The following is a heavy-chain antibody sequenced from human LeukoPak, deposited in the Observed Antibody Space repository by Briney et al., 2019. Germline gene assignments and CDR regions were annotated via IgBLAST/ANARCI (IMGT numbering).Heavy chain of an antibody. CDR2: IYDSGST. Sequence: PSETLSLTCTVSGYSINSGYYWGWIRQPPGKGLEWIGSIYDSGSTYYNPSLKSRVTISVDTSKNQFSLKLSSVTAADTAVYFCASKGDDSSVKYFQHWGQGTLVTVSS. J-gene: IGHJ1*01. D-gene: IGHD3-22*01. CDR3: ASKGDDSSVKYFQH. CDR1: GYSINSGYY. V-gene: IGHV4-38-2*02.